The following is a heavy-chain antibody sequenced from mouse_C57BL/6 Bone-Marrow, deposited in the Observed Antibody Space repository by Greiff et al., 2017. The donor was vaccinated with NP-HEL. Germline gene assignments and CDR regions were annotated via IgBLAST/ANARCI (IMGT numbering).Heavy chain of an antibody. CDR2: IHPNSGST. CDR3: ARSEDYYGTRFAY. D-gene: IGHD1-1*01. V-gene: IGHV1-64*01. J-gene: IGHJ3*01. CDR1: GYTFTSYW. Sequence: QVQLQQPGAELVKPGASVKLSCTASGYTFTSYWMHWVKQRPGQGLEWIGMIHPNSGSTNYNEKFQSKATLTVAKSSNTAYMQLSSLTSEDSAVYYCARSEDYYGTRFAYWGQGTLVTVSA.